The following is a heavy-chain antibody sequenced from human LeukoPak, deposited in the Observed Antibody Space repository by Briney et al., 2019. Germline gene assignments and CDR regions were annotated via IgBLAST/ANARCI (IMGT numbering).Heavy chain of an antibody. CDR3: EVAGGVIGSLKFMDV. CDR2: ISYDGSNK. CDR1: GSTFSSYA. D-gene: IGHD3-10*01. Sequence: GRSLRLSCAASGSTFSSYAMHWVRQAPGKGLEWVAVISYDGSNKYYADSVKGRFTISRDNSKNTLYLQMNSLRAEDTAVYYCEVAGGVIGSLKFMDVWGKGTTVTVSS. J-gene: IGHJ6*03. V-gene: IGHV3-30*01.